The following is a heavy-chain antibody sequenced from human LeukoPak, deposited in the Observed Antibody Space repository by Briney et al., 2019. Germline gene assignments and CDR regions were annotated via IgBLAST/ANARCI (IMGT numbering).Heavy chain of an antibody. J-gene: IGHJ4*02. CDR1: GFTFSSYA. V-gene: IGHV3-23*01. CDR3: AKEGRQLVGLDY. CDR2: LRGNGDT. Sequence: GGSLRLSCAASGFTFSSYAMSWVREAPARGLEWVSSLRGNGDTFYADSVKGRFTLSRDESRNTVYLHLNNLRVEDTAVYYCAKEGRQLVGLDYWGQGTLVTVSS. D-gene: IGHD6-6*01.